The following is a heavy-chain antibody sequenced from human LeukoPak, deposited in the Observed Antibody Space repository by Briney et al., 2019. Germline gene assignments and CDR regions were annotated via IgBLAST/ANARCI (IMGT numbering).Heavy chain of an antibody. CDR2: IYTSGST. D-gene: IGHD5-24*01. CDR1: GGSISSGSYY. CDR3: TANPHRDGPLNC. Sequence: SETLSLTCTVSGGSISSGSYYWSWIRQPAGKGLEWIGRIYTSGSTNYNPSLKSRVTVSVDTSKNQLSLKLRSVTAADTAVYYCTANPHRDGPLNCWGQGTLVTVSS. V-gene: IGHV4-61*02. J-gene: IGHJ4*02.